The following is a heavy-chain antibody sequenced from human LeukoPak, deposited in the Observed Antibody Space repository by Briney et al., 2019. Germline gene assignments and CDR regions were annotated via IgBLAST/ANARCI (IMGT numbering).Heavy chain of an antibody. CDR2: ISTYSGNT. CDR3: ARDRDHAFDY. D-gene: IGHD2-21*02. Sequence: ASVKVSCKASGYTFTNYYIHWVRQAPGQGLEWMGWISTYSGNTNYAQMFQGRVTMTTEKSTRIVYMELRSLRYEDTAIYYCARDRDHAFDYWGQGTLVTVSS. CDR1: GYTFTNYY. J-gene: IGHJ4*02. V-gene: IGHV1-18*04.